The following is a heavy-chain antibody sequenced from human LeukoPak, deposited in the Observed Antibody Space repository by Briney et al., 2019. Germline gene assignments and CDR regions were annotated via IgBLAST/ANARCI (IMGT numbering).Heavy chain of an antibody. J-gene: IGHJ4*02. D-gene: IGHD3-3*01. CDR1: GYTFTDYY. Sequence: ASVKVSCKASGYTFTDYYMHWVRQAPGQGLEWMGWINPNSGGTNYAQSFQGRVTMTRDTSISTAYMELSRLRSDDTAVYYCARDLTWRSDYWGQGTLVTVSS. V-gene: IGHV1-2*02. CDR3: ARDLTWRSDY. CDR2: INPNSGGT.